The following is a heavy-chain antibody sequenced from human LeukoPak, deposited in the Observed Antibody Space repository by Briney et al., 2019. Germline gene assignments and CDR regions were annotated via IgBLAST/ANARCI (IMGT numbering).Heavy chain of an antibody. J-gene: IGHJ4*02. CDR2: ISGSGGST. Sequence: GGSLRLSCAASGFTFSTYAVNWVRQAPGKGLEWVSAISGSGGSTYYADSVKGRFTISRDNSKNTLYLQMNSLRAEDTAVYYCAKDLLYYDILTGYSPRDYWGQGTLVTVSS. V-gene: IGHV3-23*01. CDR3: AKDLLYYDILTGYSPRDY. CDR1: GFTFSTYA. D-gene: IGHD3-9*01.